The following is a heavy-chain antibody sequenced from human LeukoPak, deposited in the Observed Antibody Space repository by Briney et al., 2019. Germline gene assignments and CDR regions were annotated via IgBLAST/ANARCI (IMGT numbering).Heavy chain of an antibody. V-gene: IGHV4-4*09. D-gene: IGHD6-13*01. CDR3: ARLGGSSWYFDAFDI. CDR1: GGSISSYY. Sequence: SETLSLTCTVSGGSISSYYWSWIRQPPGKGLEWIGYIYTSGSTNYNPSLKSRVIISVDTSKNQFSLKLSSVTAADTAVYYCARLGGSSWYFDAFDIWGQGTMVTVSS. CDR2: IYTSGST. J-gene: IGHJ3*02.